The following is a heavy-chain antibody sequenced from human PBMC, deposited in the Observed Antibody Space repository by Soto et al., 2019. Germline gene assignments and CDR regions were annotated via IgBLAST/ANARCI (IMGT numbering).Heavy chain of an antibody. V-gene: IGHV3-49*03. CDR3: TREGITGTTHYYYYGMDV. Sequence: GVSLILSWRASGFTFGDYAMSWFRQAPGKGLEWVGFIRSKAYGGTTEYAASVKGRFTISRDDSKSIAYLQMNSLKTEDTAVYYCTREGITGTTHYYYYGMDVWGQGTTVTLSS. CDR1: GFTFGDYA. CDR2: IRSKAYGGTT. D-gene: IGHD1-7*01. J-gene: IGHJ6*02.